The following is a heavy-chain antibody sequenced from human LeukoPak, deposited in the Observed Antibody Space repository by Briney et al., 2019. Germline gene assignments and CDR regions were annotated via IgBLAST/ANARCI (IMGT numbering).Heavy chain of an antibody. Sequence: GGSLRLSCAASGFTFSNAWMSWVRQAPGKGLEWVGRIKSKTDGWTTDYAAPVKGRFTISRDDSKNTLYLQMNSLKTEDTAVYYCTVIVVVPAALYYFDYWGQGTLVTVSS. CDR3: TVIVVVPAALYYFDY. CDR2: IKSKTDGWTT. J-gene: IGHJ4*02. V-gene: IGHV3-15*01. D-gene: IGHD2-2*01. CDR1: GFTFSNAW.